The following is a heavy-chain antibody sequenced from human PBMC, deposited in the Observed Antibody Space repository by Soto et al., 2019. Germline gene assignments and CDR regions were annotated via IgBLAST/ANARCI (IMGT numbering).Heavy chain of an antibody. CDR2: IRSKAYGGTT. J-gene: IGHJ6*02. CDR1: GFTFGDYA. D-gene: IGHD2-15*01. CDR3: TREWCSGGSCYSGRQYYYYYYGMDV. Sequence: PGGSLRLSCTASGFTFGDYAMSWFRQAPGKGLEWVGFIRSKAYGGTTEYSASVKGRFTTSRDDSKSIAYLQMNSLKTEDTAVYYCTREWCSGGSCYSGRQYYYYYYGMDVWGQGTTVTVSS. V-gene: IGHV3-49*03.